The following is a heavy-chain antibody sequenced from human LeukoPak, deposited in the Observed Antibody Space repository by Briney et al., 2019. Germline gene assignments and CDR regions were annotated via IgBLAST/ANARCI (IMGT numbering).Heavy chain of an antibody. D-gene: IGHD2-15*01. CDR3: ARYCSGGSCYSGYYYMDV. V-gene: IGHV1-2*06. J-gene: IGHJ6*03. Sequence: ASVKVSCKASGYTFTGYYMHWVRQAPGQGLEWMGRINPNSGGTNYAQKFQGRVTMTRDTSISTAYMELSRLRSDDTAVYYCARYCSGGSCYSGYYYMDVCGKGTTVTVSS. CDR2: INPNSGGT. CDR1: GYTFTGYY.